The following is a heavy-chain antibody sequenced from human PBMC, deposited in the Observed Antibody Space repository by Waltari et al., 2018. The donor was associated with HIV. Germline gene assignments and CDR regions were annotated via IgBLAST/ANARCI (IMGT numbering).Heavy chain of an antibody. CDR3: ARDSPNAYSWGGSYSRFDY. J-gene: IGHJ4*02. CDR1: GFTFSSCG. D-gene: IGHD1-26*01. V-gene: IGHV3-33*01. CDR2: IWYDGSNK. Sequence: QVKLVESGGGVVELGRSLRPSWAASGFTFSSCGRAWVRQAPGKGLEWVAVIWYDGSNKYYADSVKGRFTISRDNSKNTLYLQMNSLRAEDTAVYYCARDSPNAYSWGGSYSRFDYWGQGTLVTVSS.